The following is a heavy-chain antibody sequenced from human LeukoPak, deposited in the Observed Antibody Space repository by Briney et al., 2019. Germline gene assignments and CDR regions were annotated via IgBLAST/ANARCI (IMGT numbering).Heavy chain of an antibody. J-gene: IGHJ4*01. Sequence: GGSLRLSCAASGFTFSSYWMHWVRQVPGKGLVWVSRINTDGSTTSYAASVKGRFTISRDNAKNTLSLQMNSLRAEDTAVYYCKMDTYGPRDYWGHGTLVTVSS. V-gene: IGHV3-74*01. D-gene: IGHD5-18*01. CDR2: INTDGSTT. CDR1: GFTFSSYW. CDR3: KMDTYGPRDY.